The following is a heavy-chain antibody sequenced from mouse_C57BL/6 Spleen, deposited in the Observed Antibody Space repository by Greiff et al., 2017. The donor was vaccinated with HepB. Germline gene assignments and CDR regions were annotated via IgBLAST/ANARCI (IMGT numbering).Heavy chain of an antibody. V-gene: IGHV5-4*01. Sequence: EVHLVESGGGLVKPGGSLKLSCAASGFTFSSYAMSWVRQTPEKRLEWVATISDGGSYTYYPDNVKGRFTISRDNAKNNLYLQMSHLKSEDTAMYYCARDNGSTRAWFAYWGQGTLVTVSA. CDR2: ISDGGSYT. J-gene: IGHJ3*01. D-gene: IGHD1-1*01. CDR1: GFTFSSYA. CDR3: ARDNGSTRAWFAY.